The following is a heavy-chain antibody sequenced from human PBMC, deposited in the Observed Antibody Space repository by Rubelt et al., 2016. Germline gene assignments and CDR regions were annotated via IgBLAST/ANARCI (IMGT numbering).Heavy chain of an antibody. D-gene: IGHD4-23*01. V-gene: IGHV4-59*12. CDR3: ASPSTVVPNDSFEI. J-gene: IGHJ3*02. CDR1: GGSISSYY. Sequence: QVQLQESGPGLVKPSETLSLTCTVSGGSISSYYWSWIRQPPGKGLEWIGYIYYSGSTNYNPSLKSRVTILLYTSNNQVSLKLSSVTAADTAGYYCASPSTVVPNDSFEIWGQGTMVTVSS. CDR2: IYYSGST.